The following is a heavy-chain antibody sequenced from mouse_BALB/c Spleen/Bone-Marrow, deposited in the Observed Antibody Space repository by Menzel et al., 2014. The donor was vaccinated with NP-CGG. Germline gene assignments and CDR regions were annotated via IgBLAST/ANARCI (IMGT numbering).Heavy chain of an antibody. CDR1: GFTFSSYS. D-gene: IGHD2-4*01. CDR2: ISSGGHYT. J-gene: IGHJ2*01. CDR3: SKDGGYDYSYYFDY. Sequence: EVHLVESGGGLVKPGGSLKLSCAASGFTFSSYSMSWVRQTPEKRLEWVATISSGGHYTYYPDCVKGRFTISRDNAKNTLYLQMSSLKSEDTAMYYCSKDGGYDYSYYFDYWGQGTTLTVSS. V-gene: IGHV5-6-4*01.